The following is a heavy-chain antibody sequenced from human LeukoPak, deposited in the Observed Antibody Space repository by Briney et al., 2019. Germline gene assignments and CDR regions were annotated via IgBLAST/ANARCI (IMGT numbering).Heavy chain of an antibody. CDR3: ATSVWPPYYYYYYMDV. CDR2: IIPIFGTA. D-gene: IGHD2-8*01. CDR1: GGTFSSYA. V-gene: IGHV1-69*13. J-gene: IGHJ6*03. Sequence: ASVKVSCKASGGTFSSYAISWARQAPGQGLEWMGGIIPIFGTANYAQKFQGRVTITADESTSTAYMELSSLRSEDTAVYYCATSVWPPYYYYYYMDVWGKGTTVTVSS.